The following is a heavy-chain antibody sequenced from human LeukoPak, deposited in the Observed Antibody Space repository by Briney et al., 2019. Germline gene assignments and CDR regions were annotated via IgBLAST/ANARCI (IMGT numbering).Heavy chain of an antibody. V-gene: IGHV3-53*01. D-gene: IGHD6-19*01. Sequence: PGGSLRLSCAASGFTVSSNYMSWVRQAPGKGLEWVSVIYTGGRTYYADSVKGRFTIPRDNSKNTLYLQMNSLRVEDTALYHCASKESSGWFSRYWGQGTLVTVSS. CDR3: ASKESSGWFSRY. CDR1: GFTVSSNY. CDR2: IYTGGRT. J-gene: IGHJ4*02.